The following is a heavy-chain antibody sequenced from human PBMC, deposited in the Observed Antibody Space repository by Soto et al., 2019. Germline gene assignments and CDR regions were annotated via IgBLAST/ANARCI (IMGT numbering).Heavy chain of an antibody. V-gene: IGHV3-15*01. CDR2: IKSKSSGGTT. D-gene: IGHD4-4*01. CDR1: GFIFRNAW. J-gene: IGHJ5*01. CDR3: TSEKGWRQSPLDS. Sequence: LRLSCSASGFIFRNAWMSWVRQAPGKGLEWVGRIKSKSSGGTTDYAAPVEGRVAITRDDSKSILYLQMTSLTIEDTAVYFCTSEKGWRQSPLDSWGQGALVTVSS.